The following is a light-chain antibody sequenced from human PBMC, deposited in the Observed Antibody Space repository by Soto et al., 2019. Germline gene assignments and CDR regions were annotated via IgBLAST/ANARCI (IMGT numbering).Light chain of an antibody. V-gene: IGKV1-5*01. CDR2: DAS. CDR3: QQYNSPLWT. CDR1: QSISSW. J-gene: IGKJ1*01. Sequence: DIQMTQSPSTLSASAGDRDTITCRASQSISSWLAWYQQKPGKAPKLLIYDASSLESGVPSRFSGSGSGTEFTLTISSLQPDDVATYYCQQYNSPLWTFGQGTKVDIK.